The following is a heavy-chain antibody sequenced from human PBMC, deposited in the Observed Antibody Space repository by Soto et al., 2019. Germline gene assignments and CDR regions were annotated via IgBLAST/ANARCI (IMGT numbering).Heavy chain of an antibody. J-gene: IGHJ6*02. D-gene: IGHD6-19*01. CDR3: AKDITVASTWLWFVYGLDV. CDR2: ISHDGNTQ. V-gene: IGHV3-30*18. CDR1: GFTFSSYG. Sequence: PGGSLRLSCAASGFTFSSYGMHWVRQAPGKGLEWVALISHDGNTQYYADSVKGRSSISRDNSKNTLSLQMHSLRAEDTAIYYCAKDITVASTWLWFVYGLDVWGQGTTVTVSS.